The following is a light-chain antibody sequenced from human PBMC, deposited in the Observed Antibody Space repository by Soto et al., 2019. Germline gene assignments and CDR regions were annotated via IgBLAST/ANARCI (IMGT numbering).Light chain of an antibody. Sequence: DIQMTQSPSTLSGSVGDRVTITCRASHTISSWLAWYQQKPGKAPKLLIYKASTLKSGVPSRFSGSGSGTEFTLTISSLQPEDFATYYCQQYNSYPWTFGQGTKVDIK. CDR3: QQYNSYPWT. V-gene: IGKV1-5*03. J-gene: IGKJ1*01. CDR2: KAS. CDR1: HTISSW.